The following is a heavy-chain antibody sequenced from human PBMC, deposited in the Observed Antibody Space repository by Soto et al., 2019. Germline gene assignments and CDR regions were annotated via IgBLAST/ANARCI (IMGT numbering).Heavy chain of an antibody. CDR2: ISSSSSYI. J-gene: IGHJ6*02. Sequence: GSLRLSCAASGFTFSSYSMNWVRQAPGKGLEWVSSISSSSSYIYYADSVKGRFTISRDNAKNSLYLQMNSLRAEDTAVYYCARDLYSSSTSFYYYYGMDVWGQGTTVTVSS. CDR1: GFTFSSYS. V-gene: IGHV3-21*01. CDR3: ARDLYSSSTSFYYYYGMDV. D-gene: IGHD2-2*01.